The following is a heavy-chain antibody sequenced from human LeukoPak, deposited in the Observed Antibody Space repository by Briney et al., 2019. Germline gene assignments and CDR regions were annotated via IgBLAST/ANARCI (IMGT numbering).Heavy chain of an antibody. CDR3: ARERIINTAFDM. D-gene: IGHD2/OR15-2a*01. Sequence: GGSLRLSCEASGFTVSRNYMSWVRQAPGKGLEWVSVIYSGGTTSYADSVKGRFSISRDSSKNTLYLQMNSLRAEDTAVYYCARERIINTAFDMWGQGTMVTVSS. CDR1: GFTVSRNY. J-gene: IGHJ3*02. V-gene: IGHV3-53*01. CDR2: IYSGGTT.